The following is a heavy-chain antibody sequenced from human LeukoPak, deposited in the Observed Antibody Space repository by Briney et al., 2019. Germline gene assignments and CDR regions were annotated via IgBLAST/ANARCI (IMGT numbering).Heavy chain of an antibody. V-gene: IGHV4-59*12. D-gene: IGHD2-2*01. CDR3: ARGVVVPAAVDY. Sequence: SETLSLTCTVSGGSISSYYWSWIRRPPGKGLEWIGYIYHSGSTYYNPSLKSRVTISVDRSKNQFSLKLSSVTAADRAVYYCARGVVVPAAVDYWGQGTLVTVSS. CDR1: GGSISSYY. CDR2: IYHSGST. J-gene: IGHJ4*02.